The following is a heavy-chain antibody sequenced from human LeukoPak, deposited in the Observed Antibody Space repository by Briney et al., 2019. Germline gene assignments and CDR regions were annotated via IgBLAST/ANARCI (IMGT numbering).Heavy chain of an antibody. Sequence: PGGSLRLSCAASGFTFDDYAMHWVRQAPGKGLEWVSLISGDGGSTYYADSVKGRFTISRDNSKNSLYLQMNSLRTEDTALYYCAKDGRRDGYNLIPDWFDPWGQGTLVTVSS. J-gene: IGHJ5*02. CDR1: GFTFDDYA. V-gene: IGHV3-43*02. CDR3: AKDGRRDGYNLIPDWFDP. D-gene: IGHD5-24*01. CDR2: ISGDGGST.